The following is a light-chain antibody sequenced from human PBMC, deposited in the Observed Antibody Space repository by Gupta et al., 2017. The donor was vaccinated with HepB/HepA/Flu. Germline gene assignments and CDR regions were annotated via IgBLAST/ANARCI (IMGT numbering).Light chain of an antibody. J-gene: IGKJ1*01. CDR2: RAS. V-gene: IGKV1-5*03. CDR3: QHYHRSSRT. Sequence: DIQMTQSPSTLSASVGDRVTLTCRASESISTWLAWYQQKPGKAPKLLIYRASTLDSGVPSRFSGSGSGTEFTLTISSLQPDDFATYYCQHYHRSSRTFGQGTKVEI. CDR1: ESISTW.